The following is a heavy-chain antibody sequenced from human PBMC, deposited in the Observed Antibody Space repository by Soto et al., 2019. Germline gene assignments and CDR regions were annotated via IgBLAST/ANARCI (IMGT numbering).Heavy chain of an antibody. J-gene: IGHJ6*02. Sequence: GGSLRLSCAASGFTFSSYGMHWVREAPGKGLEWVAVIWYDGSNKYYADSGKGRFPISRDNSKNTLYLHMNSLRAEDTAVYSCASWNYGDYDYDYYGMDVWGQGTTVTVSS. CDR2: IWYDGSNK. CDR3: ASWNYGDYDYDYYGMDV. V-gene: IGHV3-33*01. D-gene: IGHD4-17*01. CDR1: GFTFSSYG.